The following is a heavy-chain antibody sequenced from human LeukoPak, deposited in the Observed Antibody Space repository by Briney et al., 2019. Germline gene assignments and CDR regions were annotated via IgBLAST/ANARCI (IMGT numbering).Heavy chain of an antibody. J-gene: IGHJ4*02. D-gene: IGHD6-13*01. CDR1: GFTISSNW. Sequence: GGSLRLSCAASGFTISSNWMGWVRQAPGKGLVWVANIKQDGSETYYVDSVKGRFTISRDNAKNSLYLQMNSLTAEDTAVYYCVRDFSSSWAYWGRGTLVTVSS. V-gene: IGHV3-7*01. CDR3: VRDFSSSWAY. CDR2: IKQDGSET.